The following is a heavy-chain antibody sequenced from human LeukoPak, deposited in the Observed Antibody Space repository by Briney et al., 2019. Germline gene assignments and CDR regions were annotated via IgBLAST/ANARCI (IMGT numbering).Heavy chain of an antibody. CDR3: ASDCSSTSCYTSGRGYYYGMDV. CDR1: GGSFSGYY. CDR2: INHSGST. Sequence: SETLSPTCAVYGGSFSGYYWSWIRQPPGKGLEWIGEINHSGSTNYNPSLKSRVTISVDTSKNQFSLKLSSVTAADTAVYYCASDCSSTSCYTSGRGYYYGMDVWGQGTTVTVSS. J-gene: IGHJ6*02. D-gene: IGHD2-2*02. V-gene: IGHV4-34*01.